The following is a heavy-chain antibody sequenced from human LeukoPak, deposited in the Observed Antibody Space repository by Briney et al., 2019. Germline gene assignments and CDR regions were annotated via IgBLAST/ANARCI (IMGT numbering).Heavy chain of an antibody. CDR3: ARDHCSSTSCFPSGTNYFDS. D-gene: IGHD2-2*01. CDR2: ISSSRSYI. Sequence: GGSLRLSCAASGFTFSSYTMNWVRQAPGKGLEWVSSISSSRSYIYNADSVKGRFTISRDNAKNSLYLQMNSLRAEDTAVYYCARDHCSSTSCFPSGTNYFDSWGQGTPVTVS. J-gene: IGHJ4*02. CDR1: GFTFSSYT. V-gene: IGHV3-21*01.